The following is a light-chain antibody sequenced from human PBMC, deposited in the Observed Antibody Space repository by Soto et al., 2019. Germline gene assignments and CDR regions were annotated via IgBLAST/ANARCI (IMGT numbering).Light chain of an antibody. CDR1: QTVRNNY. J-gene: IGKJ4*01. CDR3: QQFSSYPLT. CDR2: DAS. Sequence: EFVLTQSPGTLSLSPGERATLSCRASQTVRNNYLAWYQQKPGQAHRLLIYDASSRATGIPDRFSGGGSGTDCTLTISIREPEDFAVYYCQQFSSYPLTVGGGTNVQLK. V-gene: IGKV3-20*01.